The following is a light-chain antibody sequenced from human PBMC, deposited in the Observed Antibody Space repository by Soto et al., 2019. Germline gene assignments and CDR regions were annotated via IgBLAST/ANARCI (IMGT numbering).Light chain of an antibody. V-gene: IGKV3-11*01. Sequence: LTKAPTTVALAPGVKATRSCMGRLCVSVYLAWSQHTPGQAPRPCIYDASTRDSGMPAQYSGSGSGTDFDLTLSSLEREDSAVYYCHQRRNSPSLVTIGQGTRLEIK. CDR3: HQRRNSPSLVT. CDR1: LCVSVY. CDR2: DAS. J-gene: IGKJ5*01.